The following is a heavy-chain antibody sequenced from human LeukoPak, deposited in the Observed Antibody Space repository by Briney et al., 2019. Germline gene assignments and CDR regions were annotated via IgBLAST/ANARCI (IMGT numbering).Heavy chain of an antibody. V-gene: IGHV4-39*01. Sequence: SETLSLTCTVSGGSISSSSYYWGWIRQPPGKGLEWIGSIYYSGSTYYNPSLKSRVTISVDTSRNQFSLKLSSVTAADTAVYYCARLRMELDYWGQGTLVTVSS. D-gene: IGHD1-1*01. CDR3: ARLRMELDY. J-gene: IGHJ4*02. CDR1: GGSISSSSYY. CDR2: IYYSGST.